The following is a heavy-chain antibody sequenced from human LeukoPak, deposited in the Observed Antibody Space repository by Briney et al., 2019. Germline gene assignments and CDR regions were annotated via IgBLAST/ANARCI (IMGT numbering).Heavy chain of an antibody. V-gene: IGHV3-23*01. J-gene: IGHJ5*02. CDR2: ISDSGVFI. Sequence: PGGSLRLSCAASGFTFSGYAMNWVRQAPGKGLEWVSSISDSGVFIYYADSVKGRFTTSRDNSKNTLYLQMNSLRAEDTAVYYCARNRIANNWFDPWGQGTLVTVSS. CDR3: ARNRIANNWFDP. CDR1: GFTFSGYA. D-gene: IGHD6-13*01.